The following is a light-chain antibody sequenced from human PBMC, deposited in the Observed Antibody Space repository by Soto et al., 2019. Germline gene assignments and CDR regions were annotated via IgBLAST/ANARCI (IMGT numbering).Light chain of an antibody. CDR2: AAS. V-gene: IGKV1-9*01. CDR1: QGIDTY. CDR3: QQLNTYPFI. J-gene: IGKJ5*01. Sequence: DIQLTQSPSFLSASVGDRVTITCRASQGIDTYLAWYQQKPGKAPKLLIYAASFLQSGVPSRFSGSGSGTEFTITISSLQPDDFAAYYCQQLNTYPFIFGQGTRLEIK.